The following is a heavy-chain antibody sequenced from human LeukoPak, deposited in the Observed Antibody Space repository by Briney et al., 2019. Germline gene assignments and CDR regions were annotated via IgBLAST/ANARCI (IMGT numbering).Heavy chain of an antibody. CDR2: INPSGGST. CDR3: ARGYCGGDCYSLFDY. Sequence: ASVKVSCKASGYTFTSYYMHWVRQAPGQGPEWMGIINPSGGSTSYAQKFQGRVTMTRDTSTSTVYMELSSLRSEDTAVYYCARGYCGGDCYSLFDYWGQGTLVTVSS. CDR1: GYTFTSYY. D-gene: IGHD2-21*02. J-gene: IGHJ4*02. V-gene: IGHV1-46*01.